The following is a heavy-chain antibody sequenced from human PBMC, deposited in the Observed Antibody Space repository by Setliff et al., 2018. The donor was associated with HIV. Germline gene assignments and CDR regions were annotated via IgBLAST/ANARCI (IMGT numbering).Heavy chain of an antibody. CDR2: INHRGST. J-gene: IGHJ4*02. V-gene: IGHV4-34*01. CDR3: ARAKGSGWYYVGDFDY. CDR1: GGSISSDY. D-gene: IGHD6-19*01. Sequence: PSETLSLTCTVSGGSISSDYWSWIRQPPGKGLEWTGKINHRGSTNYNPSLKSRVIISVDRSKNQFSLKLSSVTAADTAVYYCARAKGSGWYYVGDFDYWGQGTLVTVSS.